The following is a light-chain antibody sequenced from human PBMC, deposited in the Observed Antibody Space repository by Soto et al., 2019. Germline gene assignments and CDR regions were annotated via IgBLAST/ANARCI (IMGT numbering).Light chain of an antibody. CDR2: GAS. CDR1: QSVSSN. Sequence: EIVMTQSPATLSVSPGERATLSCRGSQSVSSNLAWYQQKPGQALRLLIYGASTRATGIPARFSGSVSGTEFTLTISSLQSEDFAVYYCQQYNNWPLTFGGGTKVEIK. CDR3: QQYNNWPLT. V-gene: IGKV3-15*01. J-gene: IGKJ4*01.